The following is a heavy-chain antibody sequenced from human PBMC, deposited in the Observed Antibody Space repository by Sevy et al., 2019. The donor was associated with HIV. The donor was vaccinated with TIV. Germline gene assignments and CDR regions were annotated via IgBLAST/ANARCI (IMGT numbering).Heavy chain of an antibody. J-gene: IGHJ5*02. CDR1: GFNFGAYA. V-gene: IGHV3-30*04. Sequence: GGSLRLSCTAFGFNFGAYAMYWVRQAPGKGLEWVTVISSDGNNKDYADSVKGRFTISRDNSKNTLYLQMNRLRAEDTAAYYCSSHDYASTEYYYSFDHWGQGTLVTVSS. D-gene: IGHD3-16*01. CDR3: SSHDYASTEYYYSFDH. CDR2: ISSDGNNK.